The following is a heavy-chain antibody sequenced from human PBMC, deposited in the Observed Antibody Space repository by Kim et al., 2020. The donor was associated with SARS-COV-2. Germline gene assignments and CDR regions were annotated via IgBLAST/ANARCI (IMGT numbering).Heavy chain of an antibody. J-gene: IGHJ4*02. V-gene: IGHV1-46*01. Sequence: ASVKVSCKASGYTFTSYYMHWVRQAPGQGLEWMGIINPSGGSTSYAQKFQGRVTMTRDTSTSTVYMELSSLRSEDTAVYYCARPLGPYYDILTGTAGLDYWGQGTLGTVSS. CDR1: GYTFTSYY. CDR2: INPSGGST. CDR3: ARPLGPYYDILTGTAGLDY. D-gene: IGHD3-9*01.